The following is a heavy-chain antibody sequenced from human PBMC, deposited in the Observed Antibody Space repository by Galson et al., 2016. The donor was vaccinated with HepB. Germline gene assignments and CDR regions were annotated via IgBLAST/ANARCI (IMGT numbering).Heavy chain of an antibody. V-gene: IGHV2-26*01. CDR2: IFSSDEK. CDR1: GFSLSNARMG. J-gene: IGHJ6*02. Sequence: PALVKPPQTLTVTCTVSGFSLSNARMGVSWIRQPPGKALEWLAHIFSSDEKSYITSLKSRLTISEDTSKSQVVLTMTNMDPVDTATYYCARIVSTPASSYYYYGMDVWGQGTTVTVSS. D-gene: IGHD2-15*01. CDR3: ARIVSTPASSYYYYGMDV.